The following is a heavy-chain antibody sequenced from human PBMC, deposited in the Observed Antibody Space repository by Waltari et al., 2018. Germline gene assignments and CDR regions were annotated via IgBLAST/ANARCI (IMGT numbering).Heavy chain of an antibody. CDR2: VYNRGTT. D-gene: IGHD3-10*01. CDR3: ARGRGPPGYFDN. J-gene: IGHJ4*02. Sequence: QLQLQESGPGLVKPSETLSLTCTVAGGSISGSSYFWAWIRQSPEKGLEWIGNVYNRGTTYYRSSLKSRVTMSEDTSKNQFSLQLNSVTAADTAVYFCARGRGPPGYFDNWGQGRLVFVSS. CDR1: GGSISGSSYF. V-gene: IGHV4-39*01.